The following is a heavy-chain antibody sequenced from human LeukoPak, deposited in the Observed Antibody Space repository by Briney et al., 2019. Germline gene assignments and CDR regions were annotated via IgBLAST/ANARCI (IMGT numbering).Heavy chain of an antibody. J-gene: IGHJ6*02. V-gene: IGHV3-74*01. Sequence: GRSLRLSCAASGFTFRSYWMHWVRQAPGKGLVWVSRINTDGSSTTYADSVKGRFTISRDNAKNTLYLQMNSLRAEDTAVYYCVRDTYYNGMDVWGQGTTVTVSS. CDR3: VRDTYYNGMDV. CDR2: INTDGSST. CDR1: GFTFRSYW.